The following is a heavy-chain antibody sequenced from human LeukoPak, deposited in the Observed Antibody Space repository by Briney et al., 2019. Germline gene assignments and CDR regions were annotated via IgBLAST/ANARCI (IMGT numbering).Heavy chain of an antibody. J-gene: IGHJ4*02. CDR1: GFTFSNSW. CDR2: IKEDGSEI. Sequence: GGSLRLSCAVSGFTFSNSWMNWVRQAPGKGLEWVANIKEDGSEIYYVDSVKGRFTISRDNAKNSLYLQMNSLRAEDTAIYYCARDSSHYLGSSDYWGQGTLVTVSS. V-gene: IGHV3-7*03. CDR3: ARDSSHYLGSSDY. D-gene: IGHD6-6*01.